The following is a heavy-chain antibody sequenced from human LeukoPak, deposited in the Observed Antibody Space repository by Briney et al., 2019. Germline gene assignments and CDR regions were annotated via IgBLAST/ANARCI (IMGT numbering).Heavy chain of an antibody. J-gene: IGHJ4*02. V-gene: IGHV1-69*13. Sequence: SVNVSCKASGGTFSSYAISWVRQAPGQGLEWMGGIIPIFGTANYAQKFQGRVTITADESTSTAYMELSSLRSEDTAVYYCAREIQPSSSWPYYFDYWGQGTLVTVSS. D-gene: IGHD6-13*01. CDR1: GGTFSSYA. CDR2: IIPIFGTA. CDR3: AREIQPSSSWPYYFDY.